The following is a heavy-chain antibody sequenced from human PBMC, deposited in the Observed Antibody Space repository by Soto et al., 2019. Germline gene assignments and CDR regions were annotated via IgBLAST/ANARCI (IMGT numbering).Heavy chain of an antibody. J-gene: IGHJ3*02. D-gene: IGHD3-22*01. CDR2: IIPIFGTA. V-gene: IGHV1-69*06. CDR3: ARNYYDSSGYYYDDAFDI. CDR1: GGTFSSYA. Sequence: EASVKVSCKASGGTFSSYAISWVRQAPGQGLEWMGGIIPIFGTANYAQKFQGRVTITADKSTSTAYMELSSLRSEDTAVYYCARNYYDSSGYYYDDAFDIWGQGTMVTVSS.